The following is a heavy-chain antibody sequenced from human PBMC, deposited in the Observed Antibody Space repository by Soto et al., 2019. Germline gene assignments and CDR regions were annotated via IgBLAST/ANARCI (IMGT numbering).Heavy chain of an antibody. J-gene: IGHJ4*02. Sequence: VQLLESGGAFVQPGGSLRLSCTASGFSINNYAVSWVRQAPGKGLEWVSTFSAGGRAYYADSVRGRFTVARDRSQDNVDPQLSGLRTADSAVFYWPKEAMPEHYGGTLFGYWGQGTRVTVSS. CDR3: PKEAMPEHYGGTLFGY. CDR2: FSAGGRA. V-gene: IGHV3-23*01. CDR1: GFSINNYA. D-gene: IGHD4-17*01.